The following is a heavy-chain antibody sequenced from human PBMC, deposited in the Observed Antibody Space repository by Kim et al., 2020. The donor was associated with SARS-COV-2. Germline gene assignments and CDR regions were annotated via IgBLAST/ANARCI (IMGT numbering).Heavy chain of an antibody. CDR1: GFTFSSFA. D-gene: IGHD2-15*01. V-gene: IGHV3-23*01. CDR3: ANLVTVTATQIDY. Sequence: GGSLRLSCAASGFTFSSFAMSWVRQAPGKGLEWVSAVSASGGNTYYAESVKGRFTISRDNSKNTLFLQMNSLRADDTAVYYCANLVTVTATQIDYWGQGTLVTVSS. CDR2: VSASGGNT. J-gene: IGHJ4*02.